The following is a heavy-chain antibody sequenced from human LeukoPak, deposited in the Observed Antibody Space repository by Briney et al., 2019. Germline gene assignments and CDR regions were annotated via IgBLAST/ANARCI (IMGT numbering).Heavy chain of an antibody. CDR3: ARDPGAQIYAGTLANDY. D-gene: IGHD6-13*01. J-gene: IGHJ4*02. CDR2: INPDSGVT. V-gene: IGHV1-2*02. Sequence: ASVKVSCKASGYTLTDFYIHWMRQAPGQRLEWLGWINPDSGVTNYAQKFQGRVTMTRDTSISTVYVALSSLTSDDTAIYYCARDPGAQIYAGTLANDYWGQGTLVTVSS. CDR1: GYTLTDFY.